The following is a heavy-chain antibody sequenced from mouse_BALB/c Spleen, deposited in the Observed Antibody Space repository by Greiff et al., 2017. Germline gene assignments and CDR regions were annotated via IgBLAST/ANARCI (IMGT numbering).Heavy chain of an antibody. CDR1: GFTFSSYA. Sequence: EVHLVESGGGLVKPGGSLKLSCAASGFTFSSYAMSWVRQTPEKRLEWVASISSGGSTYYPDSVKGRFTISRDNARNILYLQMSSLRSEDTAMYYCARGGREFAYWGQGTLVTVSA. CDR3: ARGGREFAY. J-gene: IGHJ3*01. CDR2: ISSGGST. V-gene: IGHV5-6-5*01.